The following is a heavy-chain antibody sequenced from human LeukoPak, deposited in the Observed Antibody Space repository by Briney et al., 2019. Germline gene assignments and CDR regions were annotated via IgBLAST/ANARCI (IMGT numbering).Heavy chain of an antibody. Sequence: QSGGSLRLSCAASGFTFSSYAMSWVRQAPGKGLEWVSVIKGSGDKTYYADSVRGRFTISRDNSKNTLYLQMNSLRAEDTALYYCAKEELTNPYYHDSSGYPNDAFDIWGQGTMVTVSS. CDR1: GFTFSSYA. V-gene: IGHV3-23*01. CDR3: AKEELTNPYYHDSSGYPNDAFDI. CDR2: IKGSGDKT. J-gene: IGHJ3*02. D-gene: IGHD3-22*01.